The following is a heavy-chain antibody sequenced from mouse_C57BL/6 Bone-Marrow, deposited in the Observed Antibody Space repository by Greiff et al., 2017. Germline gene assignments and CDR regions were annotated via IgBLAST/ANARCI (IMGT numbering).Heavy chain of an antibody. CDR2: IDPSDSYT. V-gene: IGHV1-50*01. CDR1: GYTFTSYW. D-gene: IGHD1-1*01. J-gene: IGHJ4*01. Sequence: QVQLQQPGAELVKPGASVKLSCKASGYTFTSYWMQWVKQRPGQGLEWIGEIDPSDSYTNYNQKFKGKATLTVDTSSSTAYMQLSSLTSEDSAVYDCAREGPYGSPLMDYWGQGTSVTVSS. CDR3: AREGPYGSPLMDY.